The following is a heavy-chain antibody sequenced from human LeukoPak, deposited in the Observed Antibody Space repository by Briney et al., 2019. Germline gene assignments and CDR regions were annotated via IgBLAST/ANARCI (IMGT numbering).Heavy chain of an antibody. Sequence: GRSLRLSCAASGFTFSSYGMHWVRQAPGKGLEWVAVISYDGSNKYYADSVKGRFTISRDNSKNTLYLQMNSLRAEDTAVYYCARGTRGDGSGTSIDDWGQGTLVTVSS. CDR3: ARGTRGDGSGTSIDD. D-gene: IGHD3-10*01. CDR2: ISYDGSNK. CDR1: GFTFSSYG. V-gene: IGHV3-30*03. J-gene: IGHJ4*02.